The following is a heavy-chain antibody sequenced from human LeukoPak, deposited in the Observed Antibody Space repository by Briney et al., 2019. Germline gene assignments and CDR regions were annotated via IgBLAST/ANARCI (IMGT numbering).Heavy chain of an antibody. CDR1: GYTFTGYY. Sequence: ASVKISCKASGYTFTGYYMHWVRQAPGQGLERMGWINPNSGGTHYAQKFQGRVTMTRDTSISTAYMELSRLRSDDTAVYYCARGVGSGWYNWFDPWGQGTLVTVSS. CDR3: ARGVGSGWYNWFDP. CDR2: INPNSGGT. J-gene: IGHJ5*02. D-gene: IGHD6-19*01. V-gene: IGHV1-2*02.